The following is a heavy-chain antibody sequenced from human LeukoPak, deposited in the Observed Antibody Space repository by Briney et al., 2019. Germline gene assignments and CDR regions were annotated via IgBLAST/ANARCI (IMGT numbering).Heavy chain of an antibody. CDR1: GGGISSYY. CDR2: IYYSGST. J-gene: IGHJ6*02. CDR3: ARQHYYYGMDV. Sequence: SETLSLTCTVSGGGISSYYWSWIRQPPREGLEWIGYIYYSGSTNYNPSLKSRVTISVDTSKNQFSLKLSSVTAADTAVYYCARQHYYYGMDVWGQGTTVTVSS. V-gene: IGHV4-59*08.